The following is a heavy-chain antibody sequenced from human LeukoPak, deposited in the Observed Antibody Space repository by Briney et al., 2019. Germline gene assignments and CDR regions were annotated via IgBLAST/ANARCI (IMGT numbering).Heavy chain of an antibody. CDR1: GFTFSSYA. V-gene: IGHV3-23*01. CDR2: ISDSGGST. Sequence: PGGSLRLSCAASGFTFSSYAMSWVRQAPGKGLEWVSAISDSGGSTHYADSVKGRFTISRDNSKNTLYLQMNSLRAEDTAVYYCAKDERTSLWFGELVSYFDYWGQGTLVTVSS. D-gene: IGHD3-10*01. J-gene: IGHJ4*02. CDR3: AKDERTSLWFGELVSYFDY.